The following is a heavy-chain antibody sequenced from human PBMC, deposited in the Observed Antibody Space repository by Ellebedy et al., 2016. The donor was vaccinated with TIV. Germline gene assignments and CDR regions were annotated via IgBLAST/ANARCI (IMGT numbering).Heavy chain of an antibody. J-gene: IGHJ3*02. CDR3: ARVKSSGWYAAAAFDI. CDR2: IHYSGTT. V-gene: IGHV4-59*11. Sequence: SETLSLTCTVSGGSISGHFWSWIRQSPGKGLEWIGFIHYSGTTTYNPSLKSRVTISVDTSKNQFSLKLSSVTAADTAVYYCARVKSSGWYAAAAFDIWGQGTMVTVSS. D-gene: IGHD6-19*01. CDR1: GGSISGHF.